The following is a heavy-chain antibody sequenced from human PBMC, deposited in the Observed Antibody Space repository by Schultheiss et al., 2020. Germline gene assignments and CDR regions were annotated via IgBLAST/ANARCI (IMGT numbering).Heavy chain of an antibody. J-gene: IGHJ4*02. CDR1: GGTFSSYA. D-gene: IGHD2-21*01. CDR3: ARLGDEDGKGGY. V-gene: IGHV1-69*01. Sequence: SVTVSFKASGGTFSSYAISWVRQAPGQGLEWVGGIIPIFGTADYAQRFQGKVTISADESTSTAYMELSSLRSEDTAVYYCARLGDEDGKGGYWGQGTLVTV. CDR2: IIPIFGTA.